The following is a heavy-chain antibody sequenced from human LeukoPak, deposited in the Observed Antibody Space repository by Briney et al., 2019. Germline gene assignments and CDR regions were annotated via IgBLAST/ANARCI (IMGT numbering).Heavy chain of an antibody. CDR2: INRDGSST. CDR3: ARPGGGYVLDY. Sequence: GGSLRLSCAASGFTFSTYWMHWVRQAPGKGLVRVSHINRDGSSTSYADSVKGRFTISRDNAKNTLYLQMNSLRAEDTAVYFCARPGGGYVLDYWGQGTLVTVSS. D-gene: IGHD5-12*01. J-gene: IGHJ4*02. V-gene: IGHV3-74*01. CDR1: GFTFSTYW.